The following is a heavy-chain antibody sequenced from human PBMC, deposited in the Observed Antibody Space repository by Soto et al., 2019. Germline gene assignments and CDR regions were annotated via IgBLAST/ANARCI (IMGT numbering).Heavy chain of an antibody. D-gene: IGHD3-10*01. J-gene: IGHJ3*02. CDR1: GFTFSSYA. CDR3: AKDLSGETYYYGSGRSNDAFDI. CDR2: ISGSGGST. Sequence: GGSLRLSCAASGFTFSSYAMSWVRQAPGKGLEWVSAISGSGGSTYYADSVKGRFTISRDNSKNTLYLQMNSLRAEDTAVYYCAKDLSGETYYYGSGRSNDAFDIWGQGTMVTVSS. V-gene: IGHV3-23*01.